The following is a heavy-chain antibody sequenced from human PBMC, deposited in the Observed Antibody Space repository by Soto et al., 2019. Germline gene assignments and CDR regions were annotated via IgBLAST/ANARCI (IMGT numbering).Heavy chain of an antibody. CDR1: GYAFINFW. V-gene: IGHV5-51*01. Sequence: GESLKISCNGSGYAFINFWIGLVLQMPGKGLEWMGIIYTSNSETRYSPSFQGQVTMSVDKSTATAYLQWSSLKASDTAVYYCARPGGSGTFYKFDFWGQGTPVTVSS. CDR2: IYTSNSET. CDR3: ARPGGSGTFYKFDF. J-gene: IGHJ4*02. D-gene: IGHD3-10*01.